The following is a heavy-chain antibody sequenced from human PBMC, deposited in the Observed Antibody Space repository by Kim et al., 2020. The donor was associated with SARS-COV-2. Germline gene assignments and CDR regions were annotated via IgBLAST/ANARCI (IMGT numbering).Heavy chain of an antibody. CDR2: IYYSGST. CDR1: GGSISSSSYY. V-gene: IGHV4-39*01. CDR3: ARYPSAGPFDY. J-gene: IGHJ4*02. Sequence: SETLSLTCTVSGGSISSSSYYWGWIRQPPGKGLEWIGSIYYSGSTYYNPSLKSRVTISVDTSKNQFSLKLSSVTAADTAVYYCARYPSAGPFDYWGQGTLVTVSS.